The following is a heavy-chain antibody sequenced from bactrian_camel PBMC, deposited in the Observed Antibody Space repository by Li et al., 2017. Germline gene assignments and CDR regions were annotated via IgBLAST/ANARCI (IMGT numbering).Heavy chain of an antibody. CDR2: LIGSGGST. J-gene: IGHJ5*01. D-gene: IGHD2*01. Sequence: HVQLVESGGGSVQAGGSLRLSCAASGYTFSTYCMNWFRQAPGKEREAVALIGSGGSTSYADSVKGRFAITRDNAKNTLYLEMNSLKPEDTAMYFCSAGRPFRGFCALGSAEHWGQG. V-gene: IGHV3S26*01. CDR3: SAGRPFRGFCALGSAEH. CDR1: GYTFSTYC.